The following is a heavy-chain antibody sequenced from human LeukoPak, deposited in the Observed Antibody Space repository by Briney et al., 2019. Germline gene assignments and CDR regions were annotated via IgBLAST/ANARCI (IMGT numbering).Heavy chain of an antibody. Sequence: GGSLRLSCAASGLTFSNYAMSWVRQAPGKGLEWVSAISGHGGDTYYADSVKGRFTISRDNSKNTLYLQMNSLRVEDTAVYYCATEKPVGVIIILDYRGQGTQVTVSS. CDR1: GLTFSNYA. V-gene: IGHV3-23*01. J-gene: IGHJ4*02. CDR2: ISGHGGDT. CDR3: ATEKPVGVIIILDY. D-gene: IGHD3-3*01.